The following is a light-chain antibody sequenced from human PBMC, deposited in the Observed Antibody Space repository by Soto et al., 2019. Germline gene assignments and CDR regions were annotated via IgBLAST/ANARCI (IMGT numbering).Light chain of an antibody. CDR1: RSISDW. V-gene: IGKV1-5*01. Sequence: DIQMTQSPSSLSPSVGDRVTITCRASRSISDWLAWYQQKPGKAPELLIFDASNLKSGVSSRFSGSGSGTELTITISKLQPDDVETYYCLQYSSHSWTFGQGTKVDIK. CDR3: LQYSSHSWT. J-gene: IGKJ1*01. CDR2: DAS.